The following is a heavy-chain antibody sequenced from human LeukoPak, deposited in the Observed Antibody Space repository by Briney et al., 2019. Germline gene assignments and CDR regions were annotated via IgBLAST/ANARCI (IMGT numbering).Heavy chain of an antibody. V-gene: IGHV3-33*01. CDR3: ARTMRPILTGYYSLDY. J-gene: IGHJ4*02. CDR2: TWYDGSNK. CDR1: GFTFSNYG. D-gene: IGHD3-9*01. Sequence: GGSLRLSCAASGFTFSNYGMHWVRQVPGKGLEWVAVTWYDGSNKYYADSVKGRFTISRDNSKNTLYLQMNSLRAEDTAVYYCARTMRPILTGYYSLDYWGQGTLVTVSS.